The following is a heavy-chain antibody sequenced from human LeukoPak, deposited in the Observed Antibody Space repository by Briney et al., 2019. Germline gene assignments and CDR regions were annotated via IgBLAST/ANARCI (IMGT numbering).Heavy chain of an antibody. CDR3: ARVYYDFWSGYHDY. CDR2: IYYSGST. CDR1: GGSISSYY. V-gene: IGHV4-59*01. Sequence: SETLSLTYTVSGGSISSYYWSWIRQPPGKGLEWIGYIYYSGSTNYNPSLKSRVTISVDTSKNQFSLKLSSVTAADTAVYYCARVYYDFWSGYHDYWGQGTLVTVSS. J-gene: IGHJ4*02. D-gene: IGHD3-3*01.